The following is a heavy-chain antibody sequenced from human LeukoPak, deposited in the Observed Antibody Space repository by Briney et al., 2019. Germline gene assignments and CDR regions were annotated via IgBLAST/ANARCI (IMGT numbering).Heavy chain of an antibody. Sequence: GGSLRLSCAASGFTFSSYEMNWVRQAPGKGLEWVSYTSSSGSTIYYADSVKGRFTISRDNAKNSLYLQMNSLRAGDTAVYYCARSADSSGYMDFDLWGRGTLVTVSS. CDR1: GFTFSSYE. D-gene: IGHD3-22*01. CDR2: TSSSGSTI. V-gene: IGHV3-48*03. CDR3: ARSADSSGYMDFDL. J-gene: IGHJ2*01.